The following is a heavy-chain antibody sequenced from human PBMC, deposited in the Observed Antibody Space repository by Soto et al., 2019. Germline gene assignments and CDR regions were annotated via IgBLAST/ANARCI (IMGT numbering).Heavy chain of an antibody. CDR1: GGTFSSYA. V-gene: IGHV1-69*06. D-gene: IGHD2-2*02. Sequence: SGKSPCKASGGTFSSYAIRWVRQAPGQVREWVGSIIPIFGTATCAQQFQGRVTITADTSTSTAYMELSSLRAEDTAVYYCVRDGCSGNSCYIYGMDVWGQGTTVTVS. CDR2: IIPIFGTA. J-gene: IGHJ6*02. CDR3: VRDGCSGNSCYIYGMDV.